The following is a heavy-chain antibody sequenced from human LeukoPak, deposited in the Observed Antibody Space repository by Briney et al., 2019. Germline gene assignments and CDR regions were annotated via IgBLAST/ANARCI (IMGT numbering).Heavy chain of an antibody. CDR2: INPNSGGT. V-gene: IGHV1-2*02. CDR1: GYTFTGYY. D-gene: IGHD6-6*01. J-gene: IGHJ4*02. CDR3: ARDVHLVRNIAARTAFDY. Sequence: ASVKVSCKASGYTFTGYYMHWVRQAPGQGLDWMGWINPNSGGTNYAQKFQGRVTMTRDTSISTAYMELSRLRSDDTAVYYCARDVHLVRNIAARTAFDYWGQGTLVTVSS.